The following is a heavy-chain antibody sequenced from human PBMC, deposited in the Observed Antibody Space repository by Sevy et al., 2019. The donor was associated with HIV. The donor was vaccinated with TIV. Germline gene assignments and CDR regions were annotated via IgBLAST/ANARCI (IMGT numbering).Heavy chain of an antibody. CDR1: GFTFGNHA. D-gene: IGHD2-8*01. Sequence: GGSLRLSCAASGFTFGNHAIHWVRQAPGKGLEWVAIISFDGRNEYYAGSVKGRFTISRDNSKKTVYLQMTNLRSEDAAVYYCARDHCTDGVCFRSGYFDYWGQGTLVTVSS. V-gene: IGHV3-30*04. J-gene: IGHJ4*01. CDR3: ARDHCTDGVCFRSGYFDY. CDR2: ISFDGRNE.